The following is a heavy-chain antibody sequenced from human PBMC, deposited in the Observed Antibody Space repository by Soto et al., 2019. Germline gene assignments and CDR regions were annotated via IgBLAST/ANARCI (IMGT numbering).Heavy chain of an antibody. J-gene: IGHJ4*02. Sequence: LRLSCAASGFTFSSYGMHWVRQAPGKGLEWVAVIWYDGSNKYYADSVKGRFTISRDNSKNTLYLQMNSLRAEDTAVYYCARYGDYGAFDYWGQGTLVTVSS. D-gene: IGHD4-17*01. V-gene: IGHV3-33*01. CDR2: IWYDGSNK. CDR1: GFTFSSYG. CDR3: ARYGDYGAFDY.